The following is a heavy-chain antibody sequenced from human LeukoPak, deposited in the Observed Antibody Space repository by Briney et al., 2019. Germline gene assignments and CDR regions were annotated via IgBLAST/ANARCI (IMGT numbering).Heavy chain of an antibody. CDR1: GGSISSYY. J-gene: IGHJ4*02. D-gene: IGHD1-26*01. CDR2: IYYSGST. V-gene: IGHV4-59*08. Sequence: PSETLSLTCTVSGGSISSYYWSWIRHPPGKGLEWIGYIYYSGSTNYNPSLKSRVTISVDTSKNQFSLKLSSVTAADTAVYYCARTFSGEFDYWGQGTLVTVSS. CDR3: ARTFSGEFDY.